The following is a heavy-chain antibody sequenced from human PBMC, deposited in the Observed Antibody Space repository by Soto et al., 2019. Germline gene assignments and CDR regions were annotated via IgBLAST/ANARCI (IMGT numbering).Heavy chain of an antibody. Sequence: ASVKVSWRASGYTFTHYAMHWVRQAPGQKPEWMGWINTANSNTKYSQKFQGRVTITRDTSASTAYVELSGLRYEDTAVYYCARAYCSSTNCYLNYFDRGGQGSLVTVSS. CDR3: ARAYCSSTNCYLNYFDR. D-gene: IGHD2-2*01. CDR2: INTANSNT. V-gene: IGHV1-3*04. J-gene: IGHJ5*02. CDR1: GYTFTHYA.